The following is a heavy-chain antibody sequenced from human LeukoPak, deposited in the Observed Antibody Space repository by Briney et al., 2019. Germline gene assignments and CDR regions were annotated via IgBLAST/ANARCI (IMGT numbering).Heavy chain of an antibody. Sequence: SETLSLTCTVSGYSISNDYYWGWIRQSPGKGLEWIGSIYHSGSTYYNPSLKSRVTTSVDTSKNRFSLKLTSVTAADTAVYYCARELHSGSYYFDYWGQGTLVTVSS. V-gene: IGHV4-38-2*02. CDR1: GYSISNDYY. J-gene: IGHJ4*02. CDR2: IYHSGST. D-gene: IGHD1-26*01. CDR3: ARELHSGSYYFDY.